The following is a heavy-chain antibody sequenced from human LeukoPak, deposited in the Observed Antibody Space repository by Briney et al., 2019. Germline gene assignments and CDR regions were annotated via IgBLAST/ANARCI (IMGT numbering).Heavy chain of an antibody. J-gene: IGHJ4*02. CDR1: GGSISSYY. CDR3: ARGRGVTTGFDS. Sequence: PSETLSLTCTVSGGSISSYYWSWIRQPPGKGLEWIGYMYSSGSTNYNPSLKSRVTISVDTSKNQFSLKLSSVTAADTTFYYCARGRGVTTGFDSWGQGTLVTVSS. V-gene: IGHV4-59*01. D-gene: IGHD4-17*01. CDR2: MYSSGST.